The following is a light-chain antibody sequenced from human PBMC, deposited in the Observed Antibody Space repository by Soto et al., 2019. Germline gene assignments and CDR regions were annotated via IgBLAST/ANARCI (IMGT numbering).Light chain of an antibody. CDR3: SSYTRSSNVV. CDR2: DVT. V-gene: IGLV2-14*03. J-gene: IGLJ2*01. Sequence: QSVLTQPASVSGSPGQSITISCTGTSSDVGGYDYVSWYQQHPGKAPQLMIYDVTSRPLGVSNRFSGSKSGDTASLTISGLQAEDEADYYCSSYTRSSNVVFGGGTQLTVL. CDR1: SSDVGGYDY.